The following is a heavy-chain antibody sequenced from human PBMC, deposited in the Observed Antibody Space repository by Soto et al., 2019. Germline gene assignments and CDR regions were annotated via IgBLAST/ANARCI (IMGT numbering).Heavy chain of an antibody. CDR2: TYYRSKWYN. D-gene: IGHD2-2*01. J-gene: IGHJ6*02. V-gene: IGHV6-1*01. Sequence: SQTLSLTCAISGDSVSSNSAAWNWIRQSPSRGLEWLGRTYYRSKWYNDYAVSVKSRITINPDTSKNQFSLQLNSVTPEDTAVYSCARDVCGSSTRCYRRNYGMDVWGQGNTVTVSS. CDR3: ARDVCGSSTRCYRRNYGMDV. CDR1: GDSVSSNSAA.